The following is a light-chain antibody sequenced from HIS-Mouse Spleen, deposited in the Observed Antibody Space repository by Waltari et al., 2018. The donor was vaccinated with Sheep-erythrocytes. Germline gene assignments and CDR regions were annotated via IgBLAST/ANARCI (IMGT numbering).Light chain of an antibody. Sequence: QSALTQPPSASGSPGQSVTISCTGTSSDVGGYNYVSWYQQHPGKAPKLMIYDVSKRPSGVPDRFSGSKSGNTASLTISVLQAEDEADYYCCSYAGSYNHVFATGTKVTVL. CDR1: SSDVGGYNY. J-gene: IGLJ1*01. CDR3: CSYAGSYNHV. V-gene: IGLV2-11*01. CDR2: DVS.